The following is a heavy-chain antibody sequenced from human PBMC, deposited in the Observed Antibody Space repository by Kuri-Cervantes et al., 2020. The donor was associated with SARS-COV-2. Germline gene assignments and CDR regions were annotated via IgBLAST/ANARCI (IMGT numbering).Heavy chain of an antibody. CDR1: GFTFGDYA. V-gene: IGHV3-49*04. Sequence: LKISCTASGFTFGDYAMSWVRQAPGKGLEWVGFIRSKAYGGTTEYAASVKGRFTISRDDSKSIAYLQMNSLKTEDTAVYYCTSNDFWSGYYHDYWGQGTLVTVSS. CDR3: TSNDFWSGYYHDY. D-gene: IGHD3-3*01. CDR2: IRSKAYGGTT. J-gene: IGHJ4*02.